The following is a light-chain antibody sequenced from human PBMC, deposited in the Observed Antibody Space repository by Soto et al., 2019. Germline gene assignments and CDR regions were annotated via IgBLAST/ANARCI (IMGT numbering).Light chain of an antibody. J-gene: IGKJ4*01. Sequence: DIVMTQSPDSLAVSLGERATINCKSSQSVLYSSNNRNYFAWNQQRPGQPPKLLLYWASTRESGVPNRFSGSGSGTDLPLAISRLQAEDGGVYYCQQYYSTPLTFGGGTKVEIK. CDR1: QSVLYSSNNRNY. CDR2: WAS. CDR3: QQYYSTPLT. V-gene: IGKV4-1*01.